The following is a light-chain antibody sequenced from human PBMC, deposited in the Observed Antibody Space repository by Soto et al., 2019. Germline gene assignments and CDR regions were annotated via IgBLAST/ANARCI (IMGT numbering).Light chain of an antibody. Sequence: QSVLTQPASVSGSPGQSITISCAGTSSDVGSYNLVSWYQQHPGKAPKLMIYEGSKRPSGVSNRFSGSKSGNTASLTISGLQAEDEDDYYCCSYAGSSTFSYVFGTGTQLTVL. CDR1: SSDVGSYNL. V-gene: IGLV2-23*03. CDR3: CSYAGSSTFSYV. CDR2: EGS. J-gene: IGLJ1*01.